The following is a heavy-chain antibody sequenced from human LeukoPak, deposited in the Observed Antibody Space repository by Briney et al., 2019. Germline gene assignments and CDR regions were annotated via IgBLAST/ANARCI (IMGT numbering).Heavy chain of an antibody. CDR1: GGSMNSYQ. CDR3: ARVCYDILTGYCNFDY. CDR2: IYYSGST. Sequence: SETLSLTCTVSGGSMNSYQWSWIRQPPGKGLEWIGYIYYSGSTNYNPSLKSRVTISVDTSKNQFSLKLSSVTAADTAVYYCARVCYDILTGYCNFDYWGQGTLVTVSS. V-gene: IGHV4-59*12. J-gene: IGHJ4*02. D-gene: IGHD3-9*01.